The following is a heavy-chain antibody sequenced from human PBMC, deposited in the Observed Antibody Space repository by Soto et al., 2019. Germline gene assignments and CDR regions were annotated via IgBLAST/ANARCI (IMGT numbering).Heavy chain of an antibody. D-gene: IGHD2-21*01. V-gene: IGHV3-23*01. Sequence: EVQLLESGGGLVQPGGSLRLSCAASGFTFSSYAMSWVRQAPGKGLEWVSAISGSGGSTYYADSVKGRFTISRDNSKNTLYLQMNSLRAADTGVYYCAKGWGGHYYGMDVWGQGTTVTVSS. CDR2: ISGSGGST. J-gene: IGHJ6*02. CDR3: AKGWGGHYYGMDV. CDR1: GFTFSSYA.